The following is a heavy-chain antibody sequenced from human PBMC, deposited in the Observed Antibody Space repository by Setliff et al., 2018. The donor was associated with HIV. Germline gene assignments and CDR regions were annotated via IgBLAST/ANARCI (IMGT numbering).Heavy chain of an antibody. Sequence: ASVKVSCKASGGTFSSYAISWVRQAPGQGLEWMGGIIPIFGTANYAQKFQGRVTITADESTSTAYMELSSLRSEDTAVYYCAATYYYDSSGLHGFDYWGQGTLVTVSA. CDR2: IIPIFGTA. V-gene: IGHV1-69*13. CDR3: AATYYYDSSGLHGFDY. D-gene: IGHD3-22*01. CDR1: GGTFSSYA. J-gene: IGHJ4*02.